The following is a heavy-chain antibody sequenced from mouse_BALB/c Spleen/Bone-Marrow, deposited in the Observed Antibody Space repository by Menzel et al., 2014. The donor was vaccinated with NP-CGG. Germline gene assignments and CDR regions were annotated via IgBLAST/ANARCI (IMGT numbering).Heavy chain of an antibody. J-gene: IGHJ4*01. V-gene: IGHV5-12-2*01. Sequence: EVHLVESGGGLVQPGGSLKLSCAASGFTFSSYTMSWVRQTPEKRLEWVAYISNGGGSTYYPDTVKGRFTISRDNAKNTLYLQTSSLKSEDTAMYYCARGIRGSGMDYWGQGTSVTVSS. CDR3: ARGIRGSGMDY. CDR2: ISNGGGST. D-gene: IGHD3-2*02. CDR1: GFTFSSYT.